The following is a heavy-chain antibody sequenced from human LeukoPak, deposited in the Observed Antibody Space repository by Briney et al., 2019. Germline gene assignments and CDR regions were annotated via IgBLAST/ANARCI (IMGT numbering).Heavy chain of an antibody. D-gene: IGHD6-6*01. CDR2: IYSGGST. Sequence: PGGSLRLSCAASGFTVSSNYMSWVRQAPGKGQEWVSVIYSGGSTYYADSVKGRFTISRDNSKNTLYLQMNSLRAEDTAVYYCARDHSSSTFDPWGQGTLVTVSS. V-gene: IGHV3-53*01. CDR1: GFTVSSNY. J-gene: IGHJ5*02. CDR3: ARDHSSSTFDP.